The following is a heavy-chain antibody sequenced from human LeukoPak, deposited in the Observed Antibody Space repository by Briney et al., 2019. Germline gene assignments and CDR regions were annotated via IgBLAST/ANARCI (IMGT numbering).Heavy chain of an antibody. CDR3: ARATWYYYGSGTQAFWFDP. J-gene: IGHJ5*02. Sequence: KSGGSLRLSCAASGFTFSSYAMNWVRQAPGKGLEWVSSISSSSSYIYYADSVKGRFTISRDNAKNSLYLQMNSLRAEDTAVYYCARATWYYYGSGTQAFWFDPWGQGTLVTVSS. CDR1: GFTFSSYA. D-gene: IGHD3-10*01. CDR2: ISSSSSYI. V-gene: IGHV3-21*01.